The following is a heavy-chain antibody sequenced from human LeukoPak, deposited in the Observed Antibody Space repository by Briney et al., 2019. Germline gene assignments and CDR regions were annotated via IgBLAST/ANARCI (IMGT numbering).Heavy chain of an antibody. V-gene: IGHV3-23*01. CDR1: GFTLNGHA. J-gene: IGHJ4*02. CDR3: AEISGLYSSSWYSPYFDY. Sequence: GGSLRLSCAASGFTLNGHAMGWVRQAPGKGLEWVSAISGSGGSTYYADSVKGRFTISRDNSKNTLYLQMNSLRAEDTAVYYCAEISGLYSSSWYSPYFDYWGQGTLVTVSS. D-gene: IGHD6-13*01. CDR2: ISGSGGST.